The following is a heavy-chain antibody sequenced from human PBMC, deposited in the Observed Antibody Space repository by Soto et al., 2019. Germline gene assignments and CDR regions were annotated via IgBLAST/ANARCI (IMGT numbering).Heavy chain of an antibody. CDR1: GFTFSSYA. J-gene: IGHJ4*02. D-gene: IGHD2-15*01. CDR3: AKATGLYCSGGSCYAFDY. CDR2: ISGSGGST. Sequence: GSLRLSCAASGFTFSSYAMSWVRQAPGKGLEWVSAISGSGGSTYYADSVKGRFTISRDNSKNTLYLQMNSLRAEDTAVYYCAKATGLYCSGGSCYAFDYWGQGTLVTVSS. V-gene: IGHV3-23*01.